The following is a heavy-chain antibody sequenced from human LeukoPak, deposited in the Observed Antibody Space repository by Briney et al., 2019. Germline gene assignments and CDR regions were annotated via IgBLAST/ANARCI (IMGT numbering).Heavy chain of an antibody. CDR2: IIPTFGTA. CDR1: GGTFSSYA. Sequence: ASVKVSCKASGGTFSSYAISWVRQAPGQGLEWMGGIIPTFGTANYAQKFQGRVTITTDESTSTAYMELSSLRSEDTAVYYCARGQGALADYYMDVWGKGTTVTVSS. D-gene: IGHD3-3*02. J-gene: IGHJ6*03. CDR3: ARGQGALADYYMDV. V-gene: IGHV1-69*05.